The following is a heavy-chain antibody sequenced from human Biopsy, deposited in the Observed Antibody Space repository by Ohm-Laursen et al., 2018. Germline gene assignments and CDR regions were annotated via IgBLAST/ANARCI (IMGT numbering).Heavy chain of an antibody. J-gene: IGHJ4*02. CDR3: AREKPFGASWGY. CDR1: GYNFTDFY. V-gene: IGHV1-2*02. Sequence: SSVKVSCKASGYNFTDFYLHWVRQVPGQGLEWLGWINPDTGGTKYAQKFQGRVAMTRDTSISTAYLDLSSLGSEDTAVYYCAREKPFGASWGYWGQGTLVTVSS. CDR2: INPDTGGT. D-gene: IGHD6-13*01.